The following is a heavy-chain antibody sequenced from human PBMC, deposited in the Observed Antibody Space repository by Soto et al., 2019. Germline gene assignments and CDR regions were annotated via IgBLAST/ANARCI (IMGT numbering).Heavy chain of an antibody. CDR3: ATTMVRGVIMPFVFDY. J-gene: IGHJ4*02. Sequence: SETLSLTCTVSGGSISSYYWSWIRQPPGKGLEWIGYIYYSGSTNYNPSLKSRVTISVDTSKNQFSLKLSSVTAADTAVYYCATTMVRGVIMPFVFDYWGQGTPVTVSS. CDR1: GGSISSYY. CDR2: IYYSGST. D-gene: IGHD3-10*01. V-gene: IGHV4-59*01.